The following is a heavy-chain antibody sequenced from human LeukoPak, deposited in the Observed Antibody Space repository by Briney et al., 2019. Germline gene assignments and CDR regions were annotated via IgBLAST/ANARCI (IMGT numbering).Heavy chain of an antibody. CDR3: ARGVLNYDVLTASDY. J-gene: IGHJ4*02. CDR2: ISRSSSTI. D-gene: IGHD3-9*01. CDR1: GFTFSTYS. Sequence: PGGSLRLSCAASGFTFSTYSMNWVRQAPGKGLEWVSYISRSSSTISYADSVKGRFSISRDNARNSLYLQMNSLKDEATAVYFCARGVLNYDVLTASDYWGQGTLVTVSS. V-gene: IGHV3-48*02.